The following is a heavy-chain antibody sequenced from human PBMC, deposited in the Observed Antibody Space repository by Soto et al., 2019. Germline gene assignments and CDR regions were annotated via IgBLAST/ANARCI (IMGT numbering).Heavy chain of an antibody. V-gene: IGHV4-61*01. CDR2: IYYSGST. J-gene: IGHJ4*02. D-gene: IGHD5-18*01. CDR1: GGSVSSGSYY. CDR3: ARISGYSYGLPPYFDY. Sequence: SETLSLTSPVSGGSVSSGSYYWSWIRQPPGKGLEWIGYIYYSGSTNYNPSLKSRVTISVDTSKNQFSLKLSSVTAADTAVYYCARISGYSYGLPPYFDYWGQGTRVTVSS.